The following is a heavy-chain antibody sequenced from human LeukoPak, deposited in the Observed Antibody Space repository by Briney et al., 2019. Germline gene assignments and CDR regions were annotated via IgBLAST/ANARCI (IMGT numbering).Heavy chain of an antibody. D-gene: IGHD3-22*01. J-gene: IGHJ4*02. Sequence: PSETLSLTRAVYGGSFSGYYWSWIRQPPGKGLEWIGEINHSGSTNYNPSLKSRVTISVDTSKNQFSLKLSSVTAADTAVYYCASLPNYYDSSEDYWGQGTLVTVSS. CDR3: ASLPNYYDSSEDY. CDR1: GGSFSGYY. CDR2: INHSGST. V-gene: IGHV4-34*01.